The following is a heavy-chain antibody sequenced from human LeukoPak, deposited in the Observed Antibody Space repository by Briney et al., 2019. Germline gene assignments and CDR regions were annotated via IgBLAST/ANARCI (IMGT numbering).Heavy chain of an antibody. J-gene: IGHJ4*02. V-gene: IGHV3-74*01. CDR2: INSDGSNT. CDR1: GFTFSSYW. Sequence: PGGSLRLSCAASGFTFSSYWMHWVRQAPGKGLVWVSRINSDGSNTTYADSVKGRFTISRDNAKNTLYLQMNSLKAEDTAVYYCARASYSSSWPTFDYWGQGTLVTVSS. CDR3: ARASYSSSWPTFDY. D-gene: IGHD6-13*01.